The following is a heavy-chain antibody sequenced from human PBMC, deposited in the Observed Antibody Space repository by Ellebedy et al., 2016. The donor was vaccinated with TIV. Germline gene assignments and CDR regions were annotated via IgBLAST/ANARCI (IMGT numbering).Heavy chain of an antibody. CDR1: GFAFSTYT. CDR2: ISSSSSTI. D-gene: IGHD7-27*01. CDR3: ARDHPQLGMVGWFDP. J-gene: IGHJ5*02. V-gene: IGHV3-48*02. Sequence: GESLKISCAASGFAFSTYTMNWVRQAPGKGLEWVSYISSSSSTIHYADSVKGRFTISRDNAKNSLYLQMNSLRDEDTAVYYCARDHPQLGMVGWFDPWGQGTLVTVSS.